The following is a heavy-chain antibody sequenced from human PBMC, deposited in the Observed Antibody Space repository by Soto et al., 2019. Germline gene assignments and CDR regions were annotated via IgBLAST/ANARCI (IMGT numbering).Heavy chain of an antibody. Sequence: SETLSLTCTVSGGSISSYYWSWIRQPPGKGLEWIGTIYYSGTTYYTPSLKSRLTMSVDTSKNHFSLKLSSVTAAVTAVYYCACRNSYDGVWGTYRGNWFDPWGQGTLVTVSS. CDR1: GGSISSYY. CDR3: ACRNSYDGVWGTYRGNWFDP. V-gene: IGHV4-59*04. CDR2: IYYSGTT. D-gene: IGHD3-16*02. J-gene: IGHJ5*02.